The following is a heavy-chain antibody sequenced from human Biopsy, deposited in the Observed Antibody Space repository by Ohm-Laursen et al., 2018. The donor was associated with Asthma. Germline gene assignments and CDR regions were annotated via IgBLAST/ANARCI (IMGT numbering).Heavy chain of an antibody. J-gene: IGHJ4*02. Sequence: SSLRLSCSASGFTFSSYGMHWVRQAPGKGLEWVALISNDGSSKYYADSVKGRFTISRDISKNTLYLQMNSLRAEDTAVYYCARSDCGSDGYCYIPFYFWGQGTLVTVSS. V-gene: IGHV3-30*03. CDR3: ARSDCGSDGYCYIPFYF. D-gene: IGHD2-21*02. CDR1: GFTFSSYG. CDR2: ISNDGSSK.